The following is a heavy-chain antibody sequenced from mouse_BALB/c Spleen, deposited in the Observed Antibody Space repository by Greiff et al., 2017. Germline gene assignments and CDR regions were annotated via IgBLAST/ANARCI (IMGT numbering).Heavy chain of an antibody. D-gene: IGHD1-2*01. CDR2: ISYSGST. CDR3: ARDGVHYYGYVDY. CDR1: GDSITSGY. V-gene: IGHV3-8*02. Sequence: EVMLVESGPSLVKPSQTLSLTCSVTGDSITSGYWNWIRKFPGNKLEYMRYISYSGSTYYNPSLKSRISITRDTSKNQYYLQLNSVTTEDTATYYCARDGVHYYGYVDYWGQGTSVTVSS. J-gene: IGHJ4*01.